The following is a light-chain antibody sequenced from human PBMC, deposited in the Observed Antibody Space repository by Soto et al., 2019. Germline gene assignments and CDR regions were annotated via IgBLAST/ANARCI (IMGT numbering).Light chain of an antibody. CDR1: QSISSW. V-gene: IGKV1-5*03. Sequence: DIQMTQSPSTLSASVGDRVTITCRASQSISSWLAWYQQKPGKAPKLLIYKAASLESGVPSRVSGSGSWAEITLTIGSLPTDEFETYYCPQYNCYPYNFGQGTKLEIK. CDR2: KAA. CDR3: PQYNCYPYN. J-gene: IGKJ2*01.